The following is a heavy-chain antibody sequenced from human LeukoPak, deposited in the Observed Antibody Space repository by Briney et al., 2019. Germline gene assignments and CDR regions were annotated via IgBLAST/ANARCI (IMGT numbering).Heavy chain of an antibody. D-gene: IGHD2-15*01. CDR2: IIPIFGTA. Sequence: ASVKVSCKASGGTFSSYAISWVRQAPGQGLEWMGGIIPIFGTANYAQKFQGRVTITADESTSTAYMELSSLRSEDTAVYYCARDREPTIKKYCSGGSCYLNWLDPWGQGTLVTVSS. V-gene: IGHV1-69*13. CDR3: ARDREPTIKKYCSGGSCYLNWLDP. CDR1: GGTFSSYA. J-gene: IGHJ5*02.